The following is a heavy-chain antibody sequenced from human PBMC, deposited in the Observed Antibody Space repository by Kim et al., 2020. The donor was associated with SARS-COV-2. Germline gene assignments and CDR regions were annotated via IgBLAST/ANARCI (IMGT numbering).Heavy chain of an antibody. V-gene: IGHV1-46*01. CDR1: GYTFTSYY. J-gene: IGHJ3*02. CDR2: INPSGGST. D-gene: IGHD2-15*01. CDR3: ARGWGGAYCSGGSCPDAFDI. Sequence: ASVKVSCKASGYTFTSYYMHWVRQAPGQGLEWMGIINPSGGSTSYAQKFQGRVTMTRDTSTSTVYMELSSLRSEDTAVYYCARGWGGAYCSGGSCPDAFDIWGQGTMVTVSS.